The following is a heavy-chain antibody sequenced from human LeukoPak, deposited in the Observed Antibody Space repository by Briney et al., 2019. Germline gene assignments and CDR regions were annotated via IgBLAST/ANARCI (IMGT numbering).Heavy chain of an antibody. J-gene: IGHJ4*02. Sequence: SVKVSCKASGGTFSSYAISWVRQAPGQGLEWMGGIIPIFGTANYAQKFQGRVTITADESTSTAYMELSSLRSEDTAVYYCAREPTSWNGGYYFDYWGQGTLVTVSS. D-gene: IGHD1-1*01. CDR3: AREPTSWNGGYYFDY. CDR1: GGTFSSYA. CDR2: IIPIFGTA. V-gene: IGHV1-69*13.